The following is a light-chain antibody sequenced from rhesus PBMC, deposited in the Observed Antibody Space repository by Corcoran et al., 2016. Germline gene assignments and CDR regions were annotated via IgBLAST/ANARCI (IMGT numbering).Light chain of an antibody. J-gene: IGKJ4*01. V-gene: IGKV1-28*03. CDR2: DSS. CDR3: LQHYSYPLT. CDR1: QAISTY. Sequence: DIQMTQSPSSLSASVGDTVTITCRASQAISTYLNWFQQKPGTAPKLLISDSSSLEIGVPSRFSGNGSGTDFTLTSSSLQPEDFAAYYCLQHYSYPLTFGGGTKVEIK.